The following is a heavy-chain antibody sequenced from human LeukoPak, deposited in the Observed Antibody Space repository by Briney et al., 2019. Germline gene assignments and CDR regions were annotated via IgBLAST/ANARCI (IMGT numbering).Heavy chain of an antibody. D-gene: IGHD6-19*01. V-gene: IGHV3-23*01. J-gene: IGHJ4*02. CDR3: AKDRWTSSGWPRWYFDY. CDR1: GFTFSSYA. CDR2: ISGSGGST. Sequence: GGSLRLSCAASGFTFSSYAMSWVRQAPGKGLEWVSAISGSGGSTYYADSVKGRFTISRDNSKNTLYLQMNSLRAEDTAVYYCAKDRWTSSGWPRWYFDYWGQGTLVTVSS.